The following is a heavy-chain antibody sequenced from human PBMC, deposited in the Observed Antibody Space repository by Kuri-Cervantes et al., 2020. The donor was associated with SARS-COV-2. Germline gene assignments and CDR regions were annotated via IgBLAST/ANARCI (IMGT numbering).Heavy chain of an antibody. Sequence: GGSLRLSCAASGFTFDDYAMHWVRQAPGKGLEWVSGISWNSGSIGYADSVKGRFTISRDNAKNSLYLQMNSLRAEDTALYYCAKDIREQLVGGVGWLDPWGQGTLVTVSS. CDR1: GFTFDDYA. J-gene: IGHJ5*02. V-gene: IGHV3-9*01. D-gene: IGHD6-6*01. CDR3: AKDIREQLVGGVGWLDP. CDR2: ISWNSGSI.